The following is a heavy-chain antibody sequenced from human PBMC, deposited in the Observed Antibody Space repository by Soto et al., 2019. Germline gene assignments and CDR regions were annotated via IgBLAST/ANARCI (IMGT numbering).Heavy chain of an antibody. Sequence: PSQTLSLTCSISGDSVSSNSATCNLIRQSAWRGLEWLGRTYYRSKWYSDYAVSVKSRITINPDTSKNQFSLQLNSVTPEDTAVYYCARAAYSGSYQGYFEYWGQGTLVTVSS. CDR1: GDSVSSNSAT. CDR3: ARAAYSGSYQGYFEY. V-gene: IGHV6-1*01. J-gene: IGHJ4*02. CDR2: TYYRSKWYS. D-gene: IGHD1-26*01.